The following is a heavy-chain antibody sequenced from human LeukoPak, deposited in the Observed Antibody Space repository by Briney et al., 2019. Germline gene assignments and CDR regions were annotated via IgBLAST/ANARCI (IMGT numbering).Heavy chain of an antibody. CDR3: ARGRAPYCGADCYARYFDY. CDR1: EFTFSAYS. J-gene: IGHJ4*02. CDR2: IGGSSTTI. Sequence: PGGSLRLSCAASEFTFSAYSMNWVRQAPGKGLEWVSYIGGSSTTIYYADSVKGRFTISRDNAKNSLYLQMNSLRAEDTAVYYCARGRAPYCGADCYARYFDYWGQGALVTVSS. V-gene: IGHV3-48*04. D-gene: IGHD2-21*02.